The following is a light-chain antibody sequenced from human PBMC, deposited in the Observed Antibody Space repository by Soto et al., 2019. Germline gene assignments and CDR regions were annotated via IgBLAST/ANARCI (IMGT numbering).Light chain of an antibody. J-gene: IGKJ2*01. CDR1: QGIANF. CDR2: AAS. CDR3: QKYISVPRP. Sequence: DIQMTQSPSSLSASVGDRVTITCRASQGIANFLAWYQQKPGKVPKLLINAASTLQSGVPSRFSGNGSGTDFTLTISSLQAEDVATYYCQKYISVPRPFGQGTKLEIK. V-gene: IGKV1-27*01.